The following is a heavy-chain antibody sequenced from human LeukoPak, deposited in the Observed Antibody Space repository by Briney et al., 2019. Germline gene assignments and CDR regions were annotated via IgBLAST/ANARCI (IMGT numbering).Heavy chain of an antibody. CDR2: INQDGSDK. D-gene: IGHD1-26*01. CDR3: ARIFMATTQFIDY. V-gene: IGHV3-7*01. Sequence: PGGSLRLSCAASRFTFSSYWMSWVRQAPGKGPEWVANINQDGSDKYYVDSVKGRFTISRDNAKSSLYLQMNSLRAEDTAVYYCARIFMATTQFIDYWGQGTLVTVSS. CDR1: RFTFSSYW. J-gene: IGHJ4*02.